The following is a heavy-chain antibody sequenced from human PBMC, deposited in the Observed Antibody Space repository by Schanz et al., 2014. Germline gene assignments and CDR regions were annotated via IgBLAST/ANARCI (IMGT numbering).Heavy chain of an antibody. D-gene: IGHD5-12*01. J-gene: IGHJ3*02. CDR1: GYTFTSDS. V-gene: IGHV1-69*04. Sequence: QVQLVQSGAEVKKPGASVKVSCKASGYTFTSDSMHWLRQAPGQGLEWMGRIIPIHGIVNYAQRFQDRARITADKSTSTAYMELSSLRSDDTAVYYCARGGGPEDVFDIWGQGTILTVSS. CDR2: IIPIHGIV. CDR3: ARGGGPEDVFDI.